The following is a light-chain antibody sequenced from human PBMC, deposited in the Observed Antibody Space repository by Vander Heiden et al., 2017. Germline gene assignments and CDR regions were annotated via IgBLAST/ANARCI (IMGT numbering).Light chain of an antibody. V-gene: IGLV1-40*01. J-gene: IGLJ3*02. CDR1: SSNIGAGYD. CDR2: GDS. Sequence: QSVLTQPPSVSGAPGQRVTISCTGSSSNIGAGYDVHWYHHLPGTAPKLLIYGDSNRPSGVPDRCSGSKSGTSASLAITGLQAEDEADYYCQSYDTSLSGWVFGGGTKLTVL. CDR3: QSYDTSLSGWV.